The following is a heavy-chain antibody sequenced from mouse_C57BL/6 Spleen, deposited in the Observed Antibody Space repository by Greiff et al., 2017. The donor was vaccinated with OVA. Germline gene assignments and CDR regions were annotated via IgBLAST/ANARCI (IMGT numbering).Heavy chain of an antibody. CDR1: GYAFSSSW. CDR3: ASYYDFDY. CDR2: IYPGDGDT. J-gene: IGHJ2*01. D-gene: IGHD2-1*01. V-gene: IGHV1-82*01. Sequence: QVQLQQSGPELVKPGASVKISCKASGYAFSSSWMNWVKQRPGKGLEWIGRIYPGDGDTNYNGKFKGKATLTADKSSSTAYMQLSSLTSKDSAVYFCASYYDFDYWGQGTTLTVSS.